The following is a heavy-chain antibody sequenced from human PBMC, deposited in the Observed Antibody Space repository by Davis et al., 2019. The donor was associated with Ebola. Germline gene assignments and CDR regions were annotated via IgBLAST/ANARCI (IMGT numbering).Heavy chain of an antibody. CDR2: LNPSGGSK. CDR3: ARVRPGTADYGDYFDY. J-gene: IGHJ4*02. D-gene: IGHD4-17*01. Sequence: ASLKVSSKAAGYTFTTSYIHWVRQAPGQGLAWMGVLNPSGGSKIYAQKFQDRVTMTRDTSTNTVYMELTSLRSEDTAVYSCARVRPGTADYGDYFDYWGQGTLVTVSS. CDR1: GYTFTTSY. V-gene: IGHV1-46*01.